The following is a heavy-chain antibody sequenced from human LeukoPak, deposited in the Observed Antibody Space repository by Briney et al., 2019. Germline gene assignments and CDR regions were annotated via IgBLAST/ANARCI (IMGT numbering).Heavy chain of an antibody. Sequence: GGSLRLSCAASGFTFDDYAMHWVRQAPGKGLEWVSGISWNSDTIDYADSVKGRFTISRDNAKNSLYLQMNSLRAEDTAVYYCARVLHKRNYDSSTYYGYWGQGTLVTVSS. J-gene: IGHJ4*02. CDR3: ARVLHKRNYDSSTYYGY. CDR2: ISWNSDTI. CDR1: GFTFDDYA. D-gene: IGHD3-22*01. V-gene: IGHV3-9*01.